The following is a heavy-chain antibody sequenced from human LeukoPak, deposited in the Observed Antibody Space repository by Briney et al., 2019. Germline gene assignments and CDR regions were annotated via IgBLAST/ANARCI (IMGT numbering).Heavy chain of an antibody. CDR2: ISYDGSNK. CDR1: GFTFSSYG. CDR3: ARRRYGEAFNV. Sequence: PGRSLRLSCAASGFTFSSYGMHWVRQAPGKGLEWVAVISYDGSNKYYADSVKGRFTISRDNAKNSLYLQMNSLTVEDTAVFYCARRRYGEAFNVWGQGTMVTVSS. V-gene: IGHV3-30*03. D-gene: IGHD3-9*01. J-gene: IGHJ3*01.